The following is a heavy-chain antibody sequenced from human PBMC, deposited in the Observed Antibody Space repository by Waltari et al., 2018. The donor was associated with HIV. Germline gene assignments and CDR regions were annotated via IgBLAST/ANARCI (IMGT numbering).Heavy chain of an antibody. V-gene: IGHV4-38-2*01. CDR1: GNTFKKDYY. J-gene: IGHJ4*02. Sequence: QVQLQQSGPGLVRPSTTLSLTCALSGNTFKKDYYWGWVRQPPGKGLEWLGNVFHLGSPNYNPSLKILLSIPIDTSSDQISLHLQSVTPADTAVYFCVRAVRQIAGGYSAYFFDSWGQGTLVTVSS. CDR2: VFHLGSP. D-gene: IGHD3-16*01. CDR3: VRAVRQIAGGYSAYFFDS.